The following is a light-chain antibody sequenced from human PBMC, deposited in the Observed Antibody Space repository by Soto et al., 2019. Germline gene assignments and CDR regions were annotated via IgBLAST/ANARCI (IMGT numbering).Light chain of an antibody. CDR1: QSISSY. CDR2: AAS. CDR3: QQSYSTLWT. Sequence: DIKMTQSPSSLSASVGGGVTITCRASQSISSYLNWYQQKPGKAPKLLIYAASSLQSGVPSRFSGSGSGTDFTLTISSLQPEDVATYYCQQSYSTLWTLGQGTKVDIK. V-gene: IGKV1-39*01. J-gene: IGKJ1*01.